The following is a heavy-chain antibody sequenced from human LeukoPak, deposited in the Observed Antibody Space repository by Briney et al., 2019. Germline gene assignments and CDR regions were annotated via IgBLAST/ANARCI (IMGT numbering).Heavy chain of an antibody. CDR1: GGYISSDSYY. CDR2: IYYSGST. CDR3: ARNYYFDY. V-gene: IGHV4-31*03. J-gene: IGHJ4*02. Sequence: TSQTLSLNCTVSGGYISSDSYYLNWIRQPPGQGLEWIGYIYYSGSTYYNPSLKSRVTISVDTSKNQFSLKLSSVTAADTAVYYCARNYYFDYWGQGTLVTVSS.